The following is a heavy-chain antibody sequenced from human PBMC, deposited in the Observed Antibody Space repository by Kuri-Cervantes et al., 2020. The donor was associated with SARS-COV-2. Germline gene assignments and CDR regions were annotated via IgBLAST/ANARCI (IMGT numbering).Heavy chain of an antibody. D-gene: IGHD2-15*01. Sequence: GESLKISCAASGFTFSNYAMNWVRQAPGKGLEWVAVISYDGSNKYYADSVKGRFTISRDNAKNSLYLQMNSLRAEDTAVYYCAREGYCSGGSCPKTGSYYNGMDVWGQGTTVTVSS. V-gene: IGHV3-30*03. J-gene: IGHJ6*02. CDR2: ISYDGSNK. CDR1: GFTFSNYA. CDR3: AREGYCSGGSCPKTGSYYNGMDV.